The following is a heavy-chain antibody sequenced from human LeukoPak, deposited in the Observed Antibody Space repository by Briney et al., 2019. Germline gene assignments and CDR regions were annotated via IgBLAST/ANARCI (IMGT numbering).Heavy chain of an antibody. CDR2: ISGGGGSA. CDR1: GFTFSSYA. D-gene: IGHD3-22*01. V-gene: IGHV3-23*01. Sequence: GGSLRLSCAASGFTFSSYAMSWVRQAPGKGLEWVSAISGGGGSAYYADSVKGRFTISRDNSKNTLYLQMNSLRAEDTAVYYCAKGGGYLRRFDYWGQGTLVTVSS. J-gene: IGHJ4*02. CDR3: AKGGGYLRRFDY.